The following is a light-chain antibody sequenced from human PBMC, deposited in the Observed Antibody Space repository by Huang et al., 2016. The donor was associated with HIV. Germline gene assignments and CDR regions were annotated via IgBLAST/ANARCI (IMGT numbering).Light chain of an antibody. CDR2: ATS. CDR1: QSIDTF. Sequence: DIQMTQSPSFLSASVGDRVTITCRASQSIDTFLNWYQHKPGRAPRLLIYATSSLQSEVPSRFTGGGSGTHFTLTINNLQPEDSATYYCQQSHTGPRTFGQGTKLEIK. J-gene: IGKJ2*01. CDR3: QQSHTGPRT. V-gene: IGKV1-39*01.